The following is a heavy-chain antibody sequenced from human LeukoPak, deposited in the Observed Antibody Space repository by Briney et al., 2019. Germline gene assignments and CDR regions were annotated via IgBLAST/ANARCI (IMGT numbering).Heavy chain of an antibody. J-gene: IGHJ5*02. CDR2: IYHGGST. Sequence: SQTLSLTCAVSGGSISSGGYSWSWIRQPPGKGLGWIWYIYHGGSTHYNPSLKSRVTISVDRPKNQFSLKLRSVTAADTAVYYCAREYYDILTGSTWFDLWGQGTLVTVSS. V-gene: IGHV4-30-2*01. CDR1: GGSISSGGYS. D-gene: IGHD3-9*01. CDR3: AREYYDILTGSTWFDL.